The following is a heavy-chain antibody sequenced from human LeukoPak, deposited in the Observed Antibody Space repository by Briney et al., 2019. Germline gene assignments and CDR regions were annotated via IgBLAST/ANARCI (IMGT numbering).Heavy chain of an antibody. CDR3: ARDRAVGWFDP. CDR2: IYYSGST. Sequence: SETLSLTCSVTGGSISSYYWSWIRQHPGKGLEWIGYIYYSGSTYYNPSLKSRVTISVDTSKNQFSLKLSSVTAADTAVYYCARDRAVGWFDPWGQGTLVTVSS. CDR1: GGSISSYY. V-gene: IGHV4-59*06. J-gene: IGHJ5*02. D-gene: IGHD5-24*01.